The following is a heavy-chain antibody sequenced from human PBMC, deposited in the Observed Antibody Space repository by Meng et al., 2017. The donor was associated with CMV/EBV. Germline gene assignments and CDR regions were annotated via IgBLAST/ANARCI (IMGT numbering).Heavy chain of an antibody. V-gene: IGHV2-5*02. D-gene: IGHD3-9*01. CDR2: IYWDDDK. CDR3: AHQLRYFDWVNNWFDP. CDR1: GFSLSSSGVG. Sequence: QITLKGPGPPPVQPTQTLTLTCTFSGFSLSSSGVGVGWIRQPPGKALEWLALIYWDDDKRYSPSLKSRLTITKDTSKNQVVLTMTNMDPVDTATYYCAHQLRYFDWVNNWFDPWGQGTLVTVSS. J-gene: IGHJ5*02.